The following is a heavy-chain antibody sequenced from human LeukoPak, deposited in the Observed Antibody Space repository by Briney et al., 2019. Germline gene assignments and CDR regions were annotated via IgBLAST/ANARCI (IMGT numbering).Heavy chain of an antibody. CDR1: RFTVSSNY. CDR3: ARDQGGDYTFDY. CDR2: IYSGGST. Sequence: PGGSLRLSCAASRFTVSSNYMSWVRQAPGKGLVWLSVIYSGGSTYYADSVKGRFTISRDNSKNTLYLQMNSLRAEDTAVYYCARDQGGDYTFDYWGQGTLVTVSS. J-gene: IGHJ4*02. V-gene: IGHV3-66*02. D-gene: IGHD4-17*01.